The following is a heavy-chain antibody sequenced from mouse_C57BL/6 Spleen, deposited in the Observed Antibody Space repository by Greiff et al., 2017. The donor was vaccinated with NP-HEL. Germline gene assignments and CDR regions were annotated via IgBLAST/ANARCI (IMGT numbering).Heavy chain of an antibody. CDR2: ISDGGSYT. V-gene: IGHV5-4*01. J-gene: IGHJ1*03. Sequence: EVKLQESGGGLVKPGGSLKLSCAASGFTFSSYAMSWVRQTPEKRLEWVATISDGGSYTYYPDNVKGRFTISRDNAKNNLYLQMSHLKSEDTAMYYCAREPGYDEGYFDVWGTGTTVTVSS. CDR3: AREPGYDEGYFDV. CDR1: GFTFSSYA. D-gene: IGHD2-2*01.